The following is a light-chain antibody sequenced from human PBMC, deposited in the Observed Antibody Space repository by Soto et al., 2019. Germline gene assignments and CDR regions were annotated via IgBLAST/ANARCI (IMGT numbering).Light chain of an antibody. V-gene: IGLV2-14*01. J-gene: IGLJ1*01. Sequence: QSVLTQPASVSGSPGQSITISCTGTSSDVGAYNYVSWYQQYPGKAPKVMIYEVSNRPSGVSNRFSGSKSGNTASLSISGLQAEDEADYYCSSYTSSSRVFGTGTKVTVL. CDR1: SSDVGAYNY. CDR2: EVS. CDR3: SSYTSSSRV.